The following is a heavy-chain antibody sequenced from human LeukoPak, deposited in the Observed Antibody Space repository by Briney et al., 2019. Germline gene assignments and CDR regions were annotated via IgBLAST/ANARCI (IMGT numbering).Heavy chain of an antibody. J-gene: IGHJ4*02. CDR3: AKGDDYGDYGPEY. CDR1: GFTFSSYG. CDR2: ISYDGSNK. Sequence: GGSLRLSCAASGFTFSSYGMHWVRQAPGKGLEWVAVISYDGSNKYYADSVKGRFTISRDNSKNTLYLQMNSLRAEDTAVYYCAKGDDYGDYGPEYWGQGTLVTVSS. V-gene: IGHV3-30*18. D-gene: IGHD4-17*01.